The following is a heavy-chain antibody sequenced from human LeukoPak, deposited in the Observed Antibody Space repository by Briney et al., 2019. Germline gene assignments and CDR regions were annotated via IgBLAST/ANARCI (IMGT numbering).Heavy chain of an antibody. J-gene: IGHJ4*02. CDR3: ASVTRYSSGFTGPFDY. CDR1: GGSISSGDYY. CDR2: IYYSGST. D-gene: IGHD6-19*01. Sequence: SETLSLTCTVSGGSISSGDYYWSWIRQPPGKGLEWIGYIYYSGSTYYDPSLKSRVTISVDTSKNQFSLKLSSVTAADTAVYYCASVTRYSSGFTGPFDYWGQGTLVTVSS. V-gene: IGHV4-30-4*08.